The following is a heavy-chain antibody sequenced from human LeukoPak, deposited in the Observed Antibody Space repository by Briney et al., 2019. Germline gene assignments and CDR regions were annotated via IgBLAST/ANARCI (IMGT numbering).Heavy chain of an antibody. CDR3: VRGGADYGDYTGVRYFDY. CDR1: GGSFSGYY. Sequence: SETLSLTCAVYGGSFSGYYWSWIRQPPGKGLEWIGEINRSGSTNYNPSLKSRVIISVDTSKNQFSLKLSSVTAADTAVYYCVRGGADYGDYTGVRYFDYWGRGTLVTVSS. D-gene: IGHD4-17*01. J-gene: IGHJ4*02. CDR2: INRSGST. V-gene: IGHV4-34*01.